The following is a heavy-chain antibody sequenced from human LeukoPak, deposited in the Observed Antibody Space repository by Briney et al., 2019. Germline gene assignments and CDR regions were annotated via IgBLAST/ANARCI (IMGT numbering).Heavy chain of an antibody. J-gene: IGHJ6*02. CDR1: GFTFSSYG. V-gene: IGHV3-30*18. Sequence: GGSLRLSCAASGFTFSSYGMHWVRQAPGKGLEWVAVISYDGSNKYYADSVKGRFTIFRDNSKDTLYLQMNSLRAEDTAVYYCAKDAPAGYYYGMDVWGQGTTVTVSS. CDR3: AKDAPAGYYYGMDV. CDR2: ISYDGSNK.